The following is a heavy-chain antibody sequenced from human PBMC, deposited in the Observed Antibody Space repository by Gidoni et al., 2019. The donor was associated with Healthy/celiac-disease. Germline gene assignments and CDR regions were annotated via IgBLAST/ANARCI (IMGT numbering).Heavy chain of an antibody. CDR2: INHSGST. Sequence: QVQLQQWGAGLLTPSETLSLTCAVYGGSFSVSYCSWIRQPPGKGLEWIGEINHSGSTNYNPSLKSRVTISVDTSKNQFSLKLSSVTAADTAVYYCAAGRGYSSSWPHYYYYYGMDVWGQGTTVTVSS. V-gene: IGHV4-34*01. D-gene: IGHD6-13*01. CDR3: AAGRGYSSSWPHYYYYYGMDV. CDR1: GGSFSVSY. J-gene: IGHJ6*02.